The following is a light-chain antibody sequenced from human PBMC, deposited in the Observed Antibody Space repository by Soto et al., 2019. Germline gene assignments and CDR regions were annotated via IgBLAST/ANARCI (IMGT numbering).Light chain of an antibody. CDR2: DDN. V-gene: IGLV1-51*01. J-gene: IGLJ1*01. CDR3: GSWDSSLSAYV. CDR1: SSNMGGNS. Sequence: QSVLTHLPSVSPAPGRKVTISRPGSSSNMGGNSGSWYQQLTGTAPKLLIYDDNKRPSGIPDRFSGSKSGTSATLGITGFQTGDEADYYCGSWDSSLSAYVFGTGTKVTVL.